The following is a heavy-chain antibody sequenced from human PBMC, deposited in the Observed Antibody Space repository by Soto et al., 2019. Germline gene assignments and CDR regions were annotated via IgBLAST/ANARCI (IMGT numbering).Heavy chain of an antibody. Sequence: SGPTLVNPTQTLTLTCTFSGFSLSTSGMCVSWIRQPPGKALEWLALIDWDDDKYYSTSLKTRLTISKDTSKNQVVLTMTNMDAVDTATYYCARIGSSSWDFDYWGQGTLVTVSS. D-gene: IGHD6-13*01. CDR2: IDWDDDK. V-gene: IGHV2-70*01. CDR3: ARIGSSSWDFDY. J-gene: IGHJ4*02. CDR1: GFSLSTSGMC.